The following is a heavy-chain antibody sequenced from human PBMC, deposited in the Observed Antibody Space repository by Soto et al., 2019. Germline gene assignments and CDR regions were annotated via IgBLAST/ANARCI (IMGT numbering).Heavy chain of an antibody. CDR1: GGAFSGYY. V-gene: IGHV4-34*01. Sequence: WETLTLTCAVYGGAFSGYYWRWIREPPGKGLEWIGEFNHGEMTNDNPSPNRRVTISVDTPNNQFSLKMSSATAADTAVYYCARGSFAVQAAIRWNWFDPWGQRPLVT. J-gene: IGHJ5*02. D-gene: IGHD2-2*02. CDR3: ARGSFAVQAAIRWNWFDP. CDR2: FNHGEMT.